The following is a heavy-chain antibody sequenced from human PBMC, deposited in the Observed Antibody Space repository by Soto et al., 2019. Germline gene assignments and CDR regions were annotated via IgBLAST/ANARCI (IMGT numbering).Heavy chain of an antibody. CDR2: ISYDGSNK. J-gene: IGHJ3*02. D-gene: IGHD3-22*01. Sequence: QVQLVESGGGVVQPGRSLRLSCAASGFTFSSYAMHWVRQAPGKGLEWVAVISYDGSNKYYADSVKGRFTISRDNSKNTLYLQMNSLRAEDTAVYYCAKDQYMIVVVMEEAAAFDIWGQGTMVTVSS. V-gene: IGHV3-30*04. CDR1: GFTFSSYA. CDR3: AKDQYMIVVVMEEAAAFDI.